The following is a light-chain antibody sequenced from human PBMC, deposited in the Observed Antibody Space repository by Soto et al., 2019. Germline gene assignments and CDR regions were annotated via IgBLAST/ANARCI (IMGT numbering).Light chain of an antibody. V-gene: IGKV3D-20*01. CDR2: DAS. Sequence: EIVLTQSPATLSLSPGERATLSCVASQSVSSSYLAWYQQKPGLAPRLLIYDASSRATGIPDRFSGSGSGTDVPLTISRLEPEDFAGYYGQQYGSSPPITFGQWTRLEIK. J-gene: IGKJ5*01. CDR1: QSVSSSY. CDR3: QQYGSSPPIT.